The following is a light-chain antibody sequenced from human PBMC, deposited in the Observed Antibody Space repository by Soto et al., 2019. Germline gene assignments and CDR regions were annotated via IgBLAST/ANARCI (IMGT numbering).Light chain of an antibody. J-gene: IGLJ3*02. CDR1: SSNIGSNA. Sequence: QSVLTQPPSASGTPGQRVTISCSGSSSNIGSNAVNWYQQLPGTAPKLLIYTFAQRPSGVPDRFSGSKSGTSASLVISGLQSEDEADYYCASWDVSLNAGVFGGGTKLTVL. CDR2: TFA. CDR3: ASWDVSLNAGV. V-gene: IGLV1-44*01.